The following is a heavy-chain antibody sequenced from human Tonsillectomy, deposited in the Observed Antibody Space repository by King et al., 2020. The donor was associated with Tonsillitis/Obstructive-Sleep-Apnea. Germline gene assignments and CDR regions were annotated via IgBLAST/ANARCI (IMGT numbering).Heavy chain of an antibody. CDR2: IYYSGST. Sequence: QLQESGPGLVKPSETLSLTCTVSGGSISSSSYYWGWIRQPPGKGLEWIGSIYYSGSTYYNPSLKSRVTISVDTSKNQFSLKLSSVTAADTAVYYCARSLSVSYHTPVSYWGQGTLVTVSS. V-gene: IGHV4-39*01. J-gene: IGHJ4*02. CDR1: GGSISSSSYY. CDR3: ARSLSVSYHTPVSY. D-gene: IGHD1-26*01.